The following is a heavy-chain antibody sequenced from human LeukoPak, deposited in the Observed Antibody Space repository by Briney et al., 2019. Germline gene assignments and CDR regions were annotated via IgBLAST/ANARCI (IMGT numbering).Heavy chain of an antibody. CDR3: ARDRNWNYDY. V-gene: IGHV3-21*01. Sequence: GGSLRLSCAASGFSFITHAMSWVRQAPGKGLEWVSSIGGSGDSIYYADSVKGRFTISRDNAKNSLDLQMNSLRAEDTAVYYCARDRNWNYDYWGQGTQVTVSS. CDR2: IGGSGDSI. D-gene: IGHD1-7*01. CDR1: GFSFITHA. J-gene: IGHJ4*02.